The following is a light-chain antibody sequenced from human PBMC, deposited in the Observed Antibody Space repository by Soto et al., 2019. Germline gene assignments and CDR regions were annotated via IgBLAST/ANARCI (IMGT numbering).Light chain of an antibody. CDR3: QQYSSHST. Sequence: DIQMTQSPSSLSASVGDRVTITCRASQSTSSYLAWYQQKPGKAPKLLSYQASSLENGVPSRFSGSGSGTEFSLTISSLQPDDFATYCCQQYSSHSTFGQGTKVDIK. J-gene: IGKJ1*01. CDR2: QAS. V-gene: IGKV1-5*03. CDR1: QSTSSY.